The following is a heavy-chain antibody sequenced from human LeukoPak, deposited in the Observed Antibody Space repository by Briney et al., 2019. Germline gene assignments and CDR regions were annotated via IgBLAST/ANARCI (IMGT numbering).Heavy chain of an antibody. D-gene: IGHD3-16*01. J-gene: IGHJ5*02. CDR1: GSSISSYY. V-gene: IGHV4-59*01. CDR2: IYYSGST. CDR3: ASTRQLVWGSSWFDP. Sequence: SETLSLTCTVSGSSISSYYWSWIRQPPGKGLEWIGYIYYSGSTNYNPSLKSRVTISVDTSKNQFSLKLSSVTAADTAVYYCASTRQLVWGSSWFDPWGQGTLVTVSS.